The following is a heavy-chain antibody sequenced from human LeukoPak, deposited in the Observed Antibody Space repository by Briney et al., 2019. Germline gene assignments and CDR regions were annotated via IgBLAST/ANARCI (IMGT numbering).Heavy chain of an antibody. CDR2: INEDGSEK. J-gene: IGHJ5*02. CDR1: GFTFSRHW. Sequence: GGSLRLSCVASGFTFSRHWISWVRQAPGKGLEWVANINEDGSEKNYVDSVKGRSTISRDNAKNSLYLQMNSLRAEDTAMYYCAKDPSYDVTSWGQGTLVTVSS. CDR3: AKDPSYDVTS. V-gene: IGHV3-7*01. D-gene: IGHD3-16*01.